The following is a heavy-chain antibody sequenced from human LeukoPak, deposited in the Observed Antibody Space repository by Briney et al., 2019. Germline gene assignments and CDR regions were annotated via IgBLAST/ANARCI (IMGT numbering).Heavy chain of an antibody. CDR1: GYSLSSGYS. CDR3: AREETYYDFWSGYDVYNNWFDP. CDR2: IYHSGST. J-gene: IGHJ5*02. D-gene: IGHD3-3*01. Sequence: SETLSLTCTVSGYSLSSGYSWGWIRQPPGKGLEWIGSIYHSGSTYYNPSLKSRVTISVDTSKNQFSLKLSSVTAAGTAVYYCAREETYYDFWSGYDVYNNWFDPWGQGTLVTVSS. V-gene: IGHV4-38-2*02.